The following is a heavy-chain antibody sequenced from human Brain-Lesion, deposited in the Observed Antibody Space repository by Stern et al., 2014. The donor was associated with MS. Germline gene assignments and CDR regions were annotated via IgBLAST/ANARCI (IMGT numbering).Heavy chain of an antibody. J-gene: IGHJ4*02. CDR2: ISYDGSDK. Sequence: VQLVESGGGVVQPGRSLRLSCAASGFTFSYHAMHWVRQAPGKGLEWVALISYDGSDKNDADSVKGRFTISSDNSRNTLSLPMNSLRVDDTAVYYWARGGAVTTSDYYLDYWGQGIRVTVSS. D-gene: IGHD4-17*01. CDR3: ARGGAVTTSDYYLDY. CDR1: GFTFSYHA. V-gene: IGHV3-30*01.